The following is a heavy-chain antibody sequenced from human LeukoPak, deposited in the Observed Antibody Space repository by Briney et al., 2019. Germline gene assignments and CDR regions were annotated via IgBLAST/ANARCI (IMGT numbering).Heavy chain of an antibody. CDR2: IRYDGSNK. CDR3: AKDYGSKSYFDY. V-gene: IGHV3-30*02. J-gene: IGHJ4*02. Sequence: GGSLRLSCAASGFTFSSYVMHWVRQAPGKGLEWVAFIRYDGSNKYYADSVKGRFTISRDNSKNTLYLQMNSLRAEDTAVYYCAKDYGSKSYFDYWGQGTLVTVSS. D-gene: IGHD3-10*01. CDR1: GFTFSSYV.